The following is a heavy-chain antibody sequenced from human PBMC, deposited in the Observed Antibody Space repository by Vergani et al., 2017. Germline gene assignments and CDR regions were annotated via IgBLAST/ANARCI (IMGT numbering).Heavy chain of an antibody. D-gene: IGHD2-21*01. Sequence: EVQLLESGGNLIQPGGSLRLSCGASGFTFSSYAMTWVRLAPGKGLQWVSAISGSGGNTFYTDSVKCRFTISSDNSKDKLYLQMNMLRVEDTAIYYCSKARDPNCKGGNCYSYYYGLDLWGQGTTVTVSS. J-gene: IGHJ6*02. V-gene: IGHV3-23*01. CDR1: GFTFSSYA. CDR2: ISGSGGNT. CDR3: SKARDPNCKGGNCYSYYYGLDL.